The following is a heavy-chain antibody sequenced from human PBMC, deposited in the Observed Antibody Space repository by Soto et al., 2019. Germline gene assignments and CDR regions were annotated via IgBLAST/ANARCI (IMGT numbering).Heavy chain of an antibody. J-gene: IGHJ5*02. CDR3: ARAKAPLYSSSWYWFDP. D-gene: IGHD6-13*01. CDR2: IYYSGST. CDR1: GGSISSYY. V-gene: IGHV4-59*08. Sequence: QVQLQESGPGLVKPSETLSLTCTVSGGSISSYYWSWIRQPPGKGLEWIGYIYYSGSTNYNPSLKSRVTISVDTSKNQFSLKLSSVNAADTAVYYCARAKAPLYSSSWYWFDPWGQGTLVTVSS.